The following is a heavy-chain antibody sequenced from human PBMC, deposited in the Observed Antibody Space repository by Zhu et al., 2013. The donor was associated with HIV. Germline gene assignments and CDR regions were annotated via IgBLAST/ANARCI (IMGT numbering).Heavy chain of an antibody. D-gene: IGHD3-22*01. J-gene: IGHJ4*02. V-gene: IGHV1-69*02. CDR1: GGTFSSYT. CDR2: IIPILGIA. Sequence: QVQLVQSGAEVKKPGSSVKVSCKASGGTFSSYTISWVRQAPGQGLEWMGRIIPILGIANYAQKFQGRVTITADKSTSTAYMELSSLRSEDTAVYYCASQTYYYDSSGYYPFDYWGQGTLVTVSS. CDR3: ASQTYYYDSSGYYPFDY.